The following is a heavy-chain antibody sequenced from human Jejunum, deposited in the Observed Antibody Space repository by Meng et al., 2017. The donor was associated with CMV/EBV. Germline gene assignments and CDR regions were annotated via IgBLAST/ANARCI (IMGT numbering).Heavy chain of an antibody. CDR3: AKSDHNIWYGFTL. J-gene: IGHJ4*02. V-gene: IGHV3-53*01. CDR2: LYNGGST. Sequence: VQVEESGGGLIRPGGSLRLSCRVSGLNVSSNYMTWVRQAPGKGLEWVSVLYNGGSTHYADSVKGRFTISRDNSKNTLYLQMNSLRDEDTAVYYCAKSDHNIWYGFTLWGQGTLVTVSS. CDR1: GLNVSSNY. D-gene: IGHD6-13*01.